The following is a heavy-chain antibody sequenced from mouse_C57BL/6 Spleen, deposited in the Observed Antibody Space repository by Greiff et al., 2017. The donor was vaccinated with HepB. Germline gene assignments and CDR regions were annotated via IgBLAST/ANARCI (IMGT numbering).Heavy chain of an antibody. CDR3: AREGMYDYDGGFYAMDY. Sequence: VQLQQSGPELVKPGASVKISCKASGYAFSSSWMNWVKQRPGKGLEWIGRIYPGDGDTNYNGKFKGKATLTADKSSSTAYMQLSSLTSEDSAVYFCAREGMYDYDGGFYAMDYWGQGTSVTVSS. CDR2: IYPGDGDT. CDR1: GYAFSSSW. J-gene: IGHJ4*01. V-gene: IGHV1-82*01. D-gene: IGHD2-4*01.